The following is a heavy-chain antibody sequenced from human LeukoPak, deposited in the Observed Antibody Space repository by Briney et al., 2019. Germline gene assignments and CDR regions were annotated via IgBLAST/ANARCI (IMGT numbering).Heavy chain of an antibody. Sequence: ASLKVSCKASGYTFTGYYMHWVRQAPGQGLEWMGWINLNSGGTNYAQKFQGRVTMTRDTSISTAYMELSRLRSDDTALYYWARMYYYDGSGYYHDAFDIWGQGTMVTVSS. CDR3: ARMYYYDGSGYYHDAFDI. V-gene: IGHV1-2*02. CDR1: GYTFTGYY. CDR2: INLNSGGT. D-gene: IGHD3-22*01. J-gene: IGHJ3*02.